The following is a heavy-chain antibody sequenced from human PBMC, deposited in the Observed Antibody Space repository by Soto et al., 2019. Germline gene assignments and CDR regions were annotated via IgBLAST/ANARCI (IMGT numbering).Heavy chain of an antibody. CDR3: ARQVLIYYFDY. V-gene: IGHV4-39*01. D-gene: IGHD2-2*01. J-gene: IGHJ4*02. Sequence: QLQLQESGPGLVKPSETLSLTCSVSGGSMSSSRYNWGWIRQSPGKGLEWIGSIYYSGSTYYNSALKSRVTISVDTSKNQFSLKLSSVTVADTAVYYCARQVLIYYFDYWAREPWSPSPQ. CDR2: IYYSGST. CDR1: GGSMSSSRYN.